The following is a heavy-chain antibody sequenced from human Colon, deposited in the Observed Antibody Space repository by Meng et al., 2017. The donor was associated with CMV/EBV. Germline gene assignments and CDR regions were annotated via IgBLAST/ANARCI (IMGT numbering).Heavy chain of an antibody. CDR1: GFTFSDYY. Sequence: GGSLRLSCAASGFTFSDYYMNWVRQAPGKGLEWVSSISSSSTIYYADSVKGRFTISRDNAKNSLYLQMNSLRAEDTAVYYCARDRYCSSTSCYNFLADPWGQGTLVTVSS. CDR3: ARDRYCSSTSCYNFLADP. J-gene: IGHJ5*02. D-gene: IGHD2-2*02. CDR2: ISSSSTI. V-gene: IGHV3-69-1*02.